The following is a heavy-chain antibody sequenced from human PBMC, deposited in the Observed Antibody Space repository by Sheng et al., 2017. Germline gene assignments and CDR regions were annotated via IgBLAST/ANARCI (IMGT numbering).Heavy chain of an antibody. CDR3: ARDLPGYYYDSSGAIDY. D-gene: IGHD3-22*01. J-gene: IGHJ4*02. CDR2: IYHSGST. V-gene: IGHV4-38-2*02. Sequence: QVQLQESGPGLVKPSETLSLTCTVSGYSISSGYYWGWIRQPPGKGLEWIGSIYHSGSTYYNPSLKSRVTISVDTSKNQFSLKLSSVTAADTAVYYCARDLPGYYYDSSGAIDYWGQGTLVTVSS. CDR1: GYSISSGYY.